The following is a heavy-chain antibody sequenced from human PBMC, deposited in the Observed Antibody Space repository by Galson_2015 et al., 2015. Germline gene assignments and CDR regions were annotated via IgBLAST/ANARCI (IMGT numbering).Heavy chain of an antibody. Sequence: SETLSLTCTVSGGSISSSSYYWGWIRQSPGKGLEWIGSIYYSGSTYYNPSLKSRVTISVDTSKNQFSLKLSSVTAADTAVYYCARLSRDYDFWSGYYSCWGQGTLVTVSS. V-gene: IGHV4-39*01. D-gene: IGHD3-3*01. CDR1: GGSISSSSYY. J-gene: IGHJ4*02. CDR2: IYYSGST. CDR3: ARLSRDYDFWSGYYSC.